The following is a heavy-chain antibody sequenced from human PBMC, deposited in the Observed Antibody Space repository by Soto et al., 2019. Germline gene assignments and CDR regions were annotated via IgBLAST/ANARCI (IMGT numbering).Heavy chain of an antibody. CDR3: AASEEDSDYYYYGLDV. V-gene: IGHV6-1*01. CDR2: TYSRSRWYS. J-gene: IGHJ6*02. Sequence: SQTLSLTCVISGDSVSSSSVAWNWVRQSPSRGLEWLGRTYSRSRWYSDFAVSVRGRIVINADTSKNQFSLQLNSVTPEDTAVYSWAASEEDSDYYYYGLDVWGQGTTVTVSS. CDR1: GDSVSSSSVA. D-gene: IGHD2-15*01.